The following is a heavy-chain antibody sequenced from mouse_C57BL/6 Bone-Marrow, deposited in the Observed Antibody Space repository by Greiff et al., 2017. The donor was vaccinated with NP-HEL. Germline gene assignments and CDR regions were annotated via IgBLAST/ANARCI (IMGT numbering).Heavy chain of an antibody. V-gene: IGHV5-6*01. Sequence: EVQGVESGGDLVKPGGSLKLSCAASGFTFSSYGMSWVRQTPDKRLEWVATISSGGGYTYYPDSVKGRFTISRDNAKHTLYLHMSSLKSEDTAMYYCARGDYGDWVIYYYAMGDWGKGTSVTVAS. CDR3: ARGDYGDWVIYYYAMGD. CDR1: GFTFSSYG. D-gene: IGHD2-13*01. J-gene: IGHJ4*01. CDR2: ISSGGGYT.